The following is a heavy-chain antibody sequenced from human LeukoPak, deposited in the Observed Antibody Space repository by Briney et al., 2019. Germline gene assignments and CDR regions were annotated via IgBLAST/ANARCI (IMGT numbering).Heavy chain of an antibody. CDR3: ASAGYSSLLGSDFDY. J-gene: IGHJ4*02. Sequence: GGSLRLSCAASGFTFSSYGMHWVRQAPGKGLEWVAVIWYDGSNKYYADSVKGRFTISRDNSKNTLYLQMNSLRAEDTAVYYCASAGYSSLLGSDFDYWGQGTLVTVSS. CDR2: IWYDGSNK. CDR1: GFTFSSYG. D-gene: IGHD6-19*01. V-gene: IGHV3-33*01.